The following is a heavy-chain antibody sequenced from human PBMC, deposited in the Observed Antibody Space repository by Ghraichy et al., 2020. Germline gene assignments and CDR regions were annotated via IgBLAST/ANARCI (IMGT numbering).Heavy chain of an antibody. CDR2: INHSGST. V-gene: IGHV4-34*01. J-gene: IGHJ3*02. CDR3: ARVTTQSYDYIWGSYRPLGAFDI. D-gene: IGHD3-16*02. Sequence: SETLSLTCAVYGGSFSGYFWSWIRQPPGKGLEWIGEINHSGSTNYNPSLKSRVIISVDTSKKQFSLKLSSVTAADTAVYYCARVTTQSYDYIWGSYRPLGAFDIWGQGTMVTVSS. CDR1: GGSFSGYF.